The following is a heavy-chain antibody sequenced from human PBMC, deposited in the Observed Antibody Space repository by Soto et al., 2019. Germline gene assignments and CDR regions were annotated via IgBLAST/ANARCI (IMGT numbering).Heavy chain of an antibody. CDR2: INQDGSGK. CDR3: AKDLSRRGY. D-gene: IGHD3-10*01. J-gene: IGHJ4*02. CDR1: GFTFSSSW. V-gene: IGHV3-7*04. Sequence: GGSLRLSCAASGFTFSSSWMTWARQAPGKGLEWVASINQDGSGKYYVDSVKGRFTISRDNAKSSLYLHMDSLGTDDTAIYYCAKDLSRRGYWGQGTLVTVSS.